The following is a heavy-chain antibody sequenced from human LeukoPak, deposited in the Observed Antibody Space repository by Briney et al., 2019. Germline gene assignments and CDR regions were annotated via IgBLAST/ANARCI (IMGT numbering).Heavy chain of an antibody. V-gene: IGHV4-59*12. D-gene: IGHD3-10*01. J-gene: IGHJ6*02. Sequence: SETLSLTCTVSGDSISSSYWSWIRQPPGKGLEWIWSIYYSGSTYYNPSLKSRVTISVDTSKNQFSLKLSSVTAADTAVYYCARDRSRYYGSGSPLMYYGMDVWGQGTTVTVSS. CDR1: GDSISSSY. CDR3: ARDRSRYYGSGSPLMYYGMDV. CDR2: IYYSGST.